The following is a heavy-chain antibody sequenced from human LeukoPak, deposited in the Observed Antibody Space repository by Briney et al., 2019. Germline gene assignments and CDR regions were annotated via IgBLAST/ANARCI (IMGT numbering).Heavy chain of an antibody. CDR3: AKEGGYFDWPFTFDY. D-gene: IGHD3-9*01. V-gene: IGHV3-23*01. CDR2: INWNGGST. CDR1: GFTVSINS. Sequence: GGSLRLSCTVSGFTVSINSMSWVRQAPGKGLEWVSGINWNGGSTGYADSVKGRFTISRDNSKNTLSLQMNTLRAEDTAVYYCAKEGGYFDWPFTFDYWGQGTLVTVSS. J-gene: IGHJ4*02.